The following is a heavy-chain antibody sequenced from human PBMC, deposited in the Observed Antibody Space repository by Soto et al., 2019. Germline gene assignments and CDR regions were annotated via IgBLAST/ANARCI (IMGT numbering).Heavy chain of an antibody. J-gene: IGHJ4*02. CDR2: IYYSGTA. D-gene: IGHD4-17*01. V-gene: IGHV4-31*03. Sequence: SETLSLTCTVSGGSITSCGYYWNWIRQHPGKGLEWIGYIYYSGTASYNPSLKSRLTISVDTSKNQFSLKLSSVTAADTAVYYCATSYGDYAQPFDYWGQGTLVTVSS. CDR3: ATSYGDYAQPFDY. CDR1: GGSITSCGYY.